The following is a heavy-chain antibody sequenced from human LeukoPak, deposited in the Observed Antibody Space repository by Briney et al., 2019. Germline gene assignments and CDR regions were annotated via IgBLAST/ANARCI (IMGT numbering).Heavy chain of an antibody. Sequence: PSETLSLTCTVSIGSISIYHWSCIRHPPGKGLEWIGYIYYSGSTIYNPSLKSRVTISVDTSKNQFSLKLSSVPAADTAVYYCARLSYDSPNFDYWGQGTLVTVSS. D-gene: IGHD3-22*01. CDR3: ARLSYDSPNFDY. CDR1: IGSISIYH. CDR2: IYYSGST. J-gene: IGHJ4*02. V-gene: IGHV4-59*08.